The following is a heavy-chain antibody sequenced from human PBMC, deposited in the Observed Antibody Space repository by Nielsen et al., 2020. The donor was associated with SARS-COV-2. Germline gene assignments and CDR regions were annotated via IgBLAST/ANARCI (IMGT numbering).Heavy chain of an antibody. D-gene: IGHD3-3*01. CDR3: ARGLANYDFWSGYFQYFDY. J-gene: IGHJ4*02. Sequence: SGPTLVKPTQTLTLTCTFSGFSLSTSGMCVSWIRQPPGKALEWLARIDWDDDKYYSTSLKTRLTISKDTSKNQVVLTMTNMDPVDTATYYCARGLANYDFWSGYFQYFDYWGQGTLVTVSS. CDR1: GFSLSTSGMC. CDR2: IDWDDDK. V-gene: IGHV2-70*11.